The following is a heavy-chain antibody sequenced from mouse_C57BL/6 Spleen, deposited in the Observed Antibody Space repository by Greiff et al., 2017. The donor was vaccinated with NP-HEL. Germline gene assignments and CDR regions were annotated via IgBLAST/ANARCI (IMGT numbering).Heavy chain of an antibody. CDR3: ARASYYSKGDY. J-gene: IGHJ2*01. D-gene: IGHD2-5*01. CDR2: IDPSDTYT. Sequence: QVQLKQPGAELVRPGTSVTLSCKASGYTFTSYWMHWVKQRPAQGIECIGVIDPSDTYTTYNQKFKGKATLTVDTSSSTAYMQLSSLTSEDSAVYYGARASYYSKGDYWGQGTTLTVSS. CDR1: GYTFTSYW. V-gene: IGHV1-59*01.